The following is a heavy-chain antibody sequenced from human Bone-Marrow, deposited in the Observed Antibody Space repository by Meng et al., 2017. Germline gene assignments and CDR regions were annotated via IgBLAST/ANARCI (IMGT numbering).Heavy chain of an antibody. CDR1: GFTFSNAW. CDR3: SGHVDY. V-gene: IGHV3-15*01. Sequence: DVHLVDSGGGFVKPGGSLRLSCAASGFTFSNAWMTWVRQAPGKGLEWIGRMKSNVDGGTVDYAAAVKGRFFISRDDSENTFYLQMNSLKTEDTAVYYCSGHVDYWGHGTLVTVSS. J-gene: IGHJ4*01. CDR2: MKSNVDGGTV.